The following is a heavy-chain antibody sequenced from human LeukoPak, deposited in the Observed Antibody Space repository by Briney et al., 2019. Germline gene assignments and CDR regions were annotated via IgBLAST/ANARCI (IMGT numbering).Heavy chain of an antibody. D-gene: IGHD5-24*01. Sequence: SGTLSLTCTVSGGSISSHYWSWIRQPPGKGLEWIGYIYYSGSTNYNPSLKSRVTISVDTSKNQFSLKLSSVTAADTAVYYCARVGMATSGALVYWGQGTLVTVSS. V-gene: IGHV4-59*11. J-gene: IGHJ4*02. CDR3: ARVGMATSGALVY. CDR2: IYYSGST. CDR1: GGSISSHY.